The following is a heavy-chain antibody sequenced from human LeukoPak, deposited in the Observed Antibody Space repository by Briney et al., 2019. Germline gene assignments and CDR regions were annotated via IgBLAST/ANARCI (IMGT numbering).Heavy chain of an antibody. V-gene: IGHV4-59*08. CDR3: AGHHPRNTVDF. J-gene: IGHJ4*02. CDR1: GGSISSYY. Sequence: SETLSLTCTVSGGSISSYYWSWIRQPPGKGLGWIAYISDIGSINYNPSLKSRVTISLETSKNQFSLKLSSVTAADTAVYYCAGHHPRNTVDFWGQGTLVTVSS. CDR2: ISDIGSI. D-gene: IGHD2-8*02.